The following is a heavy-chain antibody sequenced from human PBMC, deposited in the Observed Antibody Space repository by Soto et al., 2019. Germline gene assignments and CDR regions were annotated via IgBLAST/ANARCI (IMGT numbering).Heavy chain of an antibody. D-gene: IGHD3-22*01. CDR2: ISSNGGST. V-gene: IGHV3-64D*08. CDR3: VKGYYDSSGYSVPVYYYGMDV. Sequence: GGSLRLSCSASGFTFSSYAMHWVRQAPGKGLEYVSGISSNGGSTYYADSVKGRFTISRDNSKNTLYLQMSSLRAEDTAVYYCVKGYYDSSGYSVPVYYYGMDVWGQGTTVTVSS. CDR1: GFTFSSYA. J-gene: IGHJ6*02.